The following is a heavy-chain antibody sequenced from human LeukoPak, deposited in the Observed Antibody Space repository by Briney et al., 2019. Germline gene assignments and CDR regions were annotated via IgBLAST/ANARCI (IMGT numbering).Heavy chain of an antibody. CDR2: IIPILGIA. V-gene: IGHV1-69*04. CDR3: ALDPVVAASDY. J-gene: IGHJ4*02. CDR1: GGTFSSYA. Sequence: ASVKVSCKASGGTFSSYAISWVRQAPGQGLEWMGRIIPILGIANYAQKFQGRVTITADKSTSTAYMELSSLRSEDTAVYYCALDPVVAASDYWGQGTLVTVSS. D-gene: IGHD2-15*01.